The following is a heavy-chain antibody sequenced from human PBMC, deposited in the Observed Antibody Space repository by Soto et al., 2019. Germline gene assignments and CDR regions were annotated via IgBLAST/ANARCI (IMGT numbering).Heavy chain of an antibody. Sequence: QVQLVESGGGVVQPGRSLRLSCAASGFTFSSYGMHWVRQAPGKGLEWVAVISYDGSNKYYADSVKGRFTISRDNSKNTLYLQMNSLRAEDTAVYYCAKDIRYCSSTSCSYYYGMDVWGQGTTVTVSS. CDR1: GFTFSSYG. CDR2: ISYDGSNK. CDR3: AKDIRYCSSTSCSYYYGMDV. D-gene: IGHD2-2*01. V-gene: IGHV3-30*18. J-gene: IGHJ6*02.